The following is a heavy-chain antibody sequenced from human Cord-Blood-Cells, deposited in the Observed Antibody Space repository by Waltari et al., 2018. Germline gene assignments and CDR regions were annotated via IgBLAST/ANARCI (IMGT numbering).Heavy chain of an antibody. J-gene: IGHJ5*02. CDR3: ARANCSGGSCYSPWFDP. Sequence: QVQLVQSGAEVKKPVSSVKVSCKASVGTFRSYAISWVRQALAQGREWMGVILPIFGTANYAQKFQGRVTITADESPSTAYMELSSLRSEDTAVYYCARANCSGGSCYSPWFDPWGQGTLVTVSS. V-gene: IGHV1-69*01. CDR2: ILPIFGTA. D-gene: IGHD2-15*01. CDR1: VGTFRSYA.